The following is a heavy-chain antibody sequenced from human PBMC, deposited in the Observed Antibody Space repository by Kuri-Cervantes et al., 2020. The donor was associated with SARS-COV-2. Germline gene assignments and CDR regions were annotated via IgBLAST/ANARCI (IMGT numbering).Heavy chain of an antibody. V-gene: IGHV4-4*02. D-gene: IGHD3-16*01. CDR3: ARNWGFGFDV. CDR1: GDSIGSSDW. J-gene: IGHJ3*01. Sequence: SETLSLTCGVSGDSIGSSDWWGWIRQPPGKGLEWIGQMYLPGIANYNPSLRGRVTISGDKSQSKISLKLISLTAADTAVYYCARNWGFGFDVWGQGIMVTVSS. CDR2: MYLPGIA.